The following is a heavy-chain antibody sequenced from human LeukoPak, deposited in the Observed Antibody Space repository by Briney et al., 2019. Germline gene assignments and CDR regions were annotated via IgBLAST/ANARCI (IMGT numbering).Heavy chain of an antibody. CDR1: GGSFRTDY. Sequence: PSETLSLTCAVYGGSFRTDYWSWIRQPPGKGLEWIGEVNHSGSSSYNPSLKSRVTMSLDASRNQFSLKLSSVTAADTAVYYCARHANYYGSGSYYNVGWFDPWGQGTLVTVSS. J-gene: IGHJ5*02. CDR2: VNHSGSS. CDR3: ARHANYYGSGSYYNVGWFDP. D-gene: IGHD3-10*01. V-gene: IGHV4-34*01.